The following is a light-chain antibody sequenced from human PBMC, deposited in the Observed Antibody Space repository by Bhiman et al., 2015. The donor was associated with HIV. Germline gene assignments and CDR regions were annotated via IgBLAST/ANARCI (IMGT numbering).Light chain of an antibody. J-gene: IGLJ3*02. CDR1: TGSIASSY. V-gene: IGLV6-57*01. CDR2: EDN. CDR3: QSYDSSNLWV. Sequence: SMLTQPHSMSESPGKTVSISCTRTTGSIASSYVQWYQQRPGSPPTTVIYEDNQRPSGVPDRFSGSIDSSSNSASLTISGLKTEDEADYYCQSYDSSNLWVFGGGTKLTVL.